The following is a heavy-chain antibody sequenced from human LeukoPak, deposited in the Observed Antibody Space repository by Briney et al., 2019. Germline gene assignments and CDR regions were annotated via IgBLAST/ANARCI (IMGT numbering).Heavy chain of an antibody. CDR3: ARGYLYFYMDV. D-gene: IGHD6-13*01. V-gene: IGHV4-59*01. CDR2: ISYSGST. CDR1: GGSISSNY. J-gene: IGHJ6*03. Sequence: SETLSLTCTVSGGSISSNYWSWIRQPPGKGLEWIGYISYSGSTNYNPSLRSRVTISIDTSKNQFTLKLSSVTAADSAVYYCARGYLYFYMDVWGKGTTVTVSS.